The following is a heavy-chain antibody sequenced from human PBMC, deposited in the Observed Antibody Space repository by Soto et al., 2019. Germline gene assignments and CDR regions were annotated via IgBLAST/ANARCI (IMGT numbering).Heavy chain of an antibody. CDR2: ISVYNGNT. J-gene: IGHJ6*02. CDR1: AYPFTSYG. Sequence: QVQLVQSGVEVKNPGASVRVSCKASAYPFTSYGISWGRQAAGQGLEWRGGISVYNGNTNYEREFQGRVTVTTDTSTSTAYVELRSLRSDDTAVYYCARGFLSVRPYYYYGLDVWGQGTTVIVSS. V-gene: IGHV1-18*01. D-gene: IGHD6-25*01. CDR3: ARGFLSVRPYYYYGLDV.